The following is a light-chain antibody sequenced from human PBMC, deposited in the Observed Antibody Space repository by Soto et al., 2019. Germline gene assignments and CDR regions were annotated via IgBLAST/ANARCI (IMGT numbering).Light chain of an antibody. V-gene: IGKV3-15*01. CDR1: QSVSSY. CDR3: QQNKDWPGT. CDR2: DAS. J-gene: IGKJ1*01. Sequence: EIVMTQSPATLSVSPGERVTLSFSASQSVSSYLAWYQQKPGQAPRLLIYDASSRATGIPVRFSGSGSGTEFTLTISSLQSEDFGVYYCQQNKDWPGTFGQGTKVDIK.